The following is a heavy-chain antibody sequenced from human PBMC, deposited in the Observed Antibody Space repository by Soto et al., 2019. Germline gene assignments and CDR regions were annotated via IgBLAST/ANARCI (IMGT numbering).Heavy chain of an antibody. CDR3: ARGIDIGQNYYYYGMDV. D-gene: IGHD2-21*01. Sequence: QVQLGQSGSEVKKPGASVKVSCTASGYTFTSYYVHWVRQAHGQVLEWMGVVNPSTGRTTYAQKFRSRITMARDTSTSTVHVELSSLRSADTAVYYCARGIDIGQNYYYYGMDVWGQGTTVTVSS. V-gene: IGHV1-46*01. CDR1: GYTFTSYY. J-gene: IGHJ6*02. CDR2: VNPSTGRT.